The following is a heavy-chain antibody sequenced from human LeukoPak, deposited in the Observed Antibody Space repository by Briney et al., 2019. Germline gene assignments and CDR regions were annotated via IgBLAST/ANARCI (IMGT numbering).Heavy chain of an antibody. CDR1: GFGFDTNG. D-gene: IGHD2/OR15-2a*01. J-gene: IGHJ3*01. CDR2: TPFDGTVR. CDR3: AKDRNIGLDAIDV. V-gene: IGHV3-30*18. Sequence: PGRSLRLSCVASGFGFDTNGMHWVRQAPGKGLEWVALTPFDGTVRHYADSVKGRFTISRDNSKNTLFLQMNNLRPEDTAVYYCAKDRNIGLDAIDVWGQGTMVTVSP.